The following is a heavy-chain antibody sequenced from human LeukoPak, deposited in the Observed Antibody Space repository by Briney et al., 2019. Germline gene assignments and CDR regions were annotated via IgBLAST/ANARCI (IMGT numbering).Heavy chain of an antibody. V-gene: IGHV3-7*01. D-gene: IGHD1-26*01. Sequence: PGGSLRLSCAASGFTFTDYWMTWVRQVPGKRTEWVANIHKAGTESYYVDSVKGRFAISRDNAKNSLYLQLSSLRVDDTAVYYCARVGTWELQRVFDYWGQGTLVTVSS. CDR1: GFTFTDYW. CDR3: ARVGTWELQRVFDY. J-gene: IGHJ4*02. CDR2: IHKAGTES.